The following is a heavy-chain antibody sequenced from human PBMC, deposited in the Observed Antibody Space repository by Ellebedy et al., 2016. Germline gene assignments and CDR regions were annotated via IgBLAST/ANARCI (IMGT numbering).Heavy chain of an antibody. CDR1: GFAFSDYY. D-gene: IGHD3-10*01. CDR3: ARDVFYGSGTPYFDY. V-gene: IGHV3-11*06. Sequence: GGSLRLXCAATGFAFSDYYMTWIRQAPGKGLEWISYISNSSGHTAYADSVKGRFTVSRDNAKNLLHLQMNSLRAEDTAVYFCARDVFYGSGTPYFDYWGQGALVTVSS. CDR2: ISNSSGHT. J-gene: IGHJ4*02.